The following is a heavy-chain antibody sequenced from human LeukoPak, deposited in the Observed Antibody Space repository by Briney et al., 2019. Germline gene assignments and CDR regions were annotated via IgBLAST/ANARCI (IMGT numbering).Heavy chain of an antibody. CDR3: ARRGSTSSLDS. J-gene: IGHJ4*02. Sequence: SGPALVKPTQTLTLTCTFSGFSLSTSGVGVRWIRQPPGKALEWLALIYWNDDKRYTPSLRSRLTITKDTSKNQVVLTMTNMDPVDTATYYCARRGSTSSLDSWGQGTLVSVSS. CDR2: IYWNDDK. D-gene: IGHD6-6*01. V-gene: IGHV2-5*01. CDR1: GFSLSTSGVG.